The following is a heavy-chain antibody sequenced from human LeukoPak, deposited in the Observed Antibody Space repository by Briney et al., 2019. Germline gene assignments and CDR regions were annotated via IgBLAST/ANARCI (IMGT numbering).Heavy chain of an antibody. Sequence: PGGSLRLSCLASGFTFSSYAMHWVRQAPGKGLEWVSYISSRGRTIYYADSVKGRFTISRDNAKNSLYLQMNSLRAEDTAAYYCARCGSSWTYGMDVWGQGTTVTVSS. V-gene: IGHV3-48*03. CDR2: ISSRGRTI. D-gene: IGHD6-13*01. CDR3: ARCGSSWTYGMDV. CDR1: GFTFSSYA. J-gene: IGHJ6*02.